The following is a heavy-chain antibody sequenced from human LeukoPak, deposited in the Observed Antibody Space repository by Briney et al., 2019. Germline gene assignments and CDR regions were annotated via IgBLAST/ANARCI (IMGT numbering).Heavy chain of an antibody. V-gene: IGHV4-4*02. D-gene: IGHD4-17*01. CDR1: GGSISSSNW. CDR3: AGSSTVTTSGGMDV. CDR2: IYHSGST. Sequence: PSETLSLTCAVSGGSISSSNWWSWVRQPPGKGLEWIGEIYHSGSTNYNPSLKSRVTISVGTSKNQFSLKLSSVTAADTAVYYCAGSSTVTTSGGMDVWGQGTTVTVSS. J-gene: IGHJ6*02.